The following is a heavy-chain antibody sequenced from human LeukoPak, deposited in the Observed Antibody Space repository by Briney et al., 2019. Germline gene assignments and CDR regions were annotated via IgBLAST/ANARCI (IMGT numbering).Heavy chain of an antibody. Sequence: SETLSLTCTVSGGSISSYYWSWIRQPAGKGLEWIGRIYTSGSTNYNPSLKSRVTMSVDTSKNQFSLKLSSVTAADTAVYYCARATPLGATYYYFDYWGQGTLVTVSP. V-gene: IGHV4-4*07. J-gene: IGHJ4*02. CDR1: GGSISSYY. D-gene: IGHD1-26*01. CDR3: ARATPLGATYYYFDY. CDR2: IYTSGST.